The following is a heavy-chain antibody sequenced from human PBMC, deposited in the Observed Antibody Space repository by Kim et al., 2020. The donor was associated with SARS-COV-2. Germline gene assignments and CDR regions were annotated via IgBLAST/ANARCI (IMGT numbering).Heavy chain of an antibody. V-gene: IGHV4-34*01. CDR3: ARRFRGTVTVDY. CDR2: INHSGST. D-gene: IGHD4-17*01. J-gene: IGHJ4*02. CDR1: GGSFSGYY. Sequence: SETLSLTCAVYGGSFSGYYWSWIRQPPGKGLEWIGEINHSGSTNYNPSLKSRVTISVDTSKNQFSLKLSSVTAADTAVYYCARRFRGTVTVDYWGQGTLV.